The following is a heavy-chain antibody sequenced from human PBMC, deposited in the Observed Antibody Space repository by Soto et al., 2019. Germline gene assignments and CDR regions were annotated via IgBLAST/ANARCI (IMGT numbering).Heavy chain of an antibody. Sequence: TLSLTCTVSGGSISSYYWSWIRQPPGKGLEWIGYIYYSGSTNYNPSLKSRVTISVDTSKNQFSLKLSSVTAADTAVYYCARAGYSSSSNWFDPWGQGTLVTVSS. CDR1: GGSISSYY. CDR3: ARAGYSSSSNWFDP. CDR2: IYYSGST. D-gene: IGHD6-6*01. J-gene: IGHJ5*02. V-gene: IGHV4-59*01.